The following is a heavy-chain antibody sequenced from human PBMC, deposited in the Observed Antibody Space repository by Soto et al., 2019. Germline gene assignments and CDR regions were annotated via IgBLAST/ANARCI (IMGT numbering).Heavy chain of an antibody. Sequence: SETLSLTCAVSGGSISSSNWWSWVRQPPGKGLEWIGEINHSGSTNYNPSLKSRVTISVDTSKNQFSLKLSSVTAADTAVYYCARGRTNPYCSGGSCYSGGGFDPWGQGTLVTVSS. V-gene: IGHV4-4*02. J-gene: IGHJ5*02. CDR2: INHSGST. CDR3: ARGRTNPYCSGGSCYSGGGFDP. CDR1: GGSISSSNW. D-gene: IGHD2-15*01.